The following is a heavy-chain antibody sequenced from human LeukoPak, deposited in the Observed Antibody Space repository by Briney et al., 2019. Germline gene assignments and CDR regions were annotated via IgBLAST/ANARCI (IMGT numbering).Heavy chain of an antibody. J-gene: IGHJ3*02. D-gene: IGHD3-22*01. CDR1: GFTFSSYA. CDR2: ISGSGGST. V-gene: IGHV3-23*01. CDR3: AKDLNYYDLGAFDI. Sequence: PGGSLRLSCAASGFTFSSYAMSWVRQAPEKGLEWVSAISGSGGSTYYADSVKGRFTISRDNSKNTLYLQMNSLRVEDTAVYYCAKDLNYYDLGAFDIWGQGTMVTVSS.